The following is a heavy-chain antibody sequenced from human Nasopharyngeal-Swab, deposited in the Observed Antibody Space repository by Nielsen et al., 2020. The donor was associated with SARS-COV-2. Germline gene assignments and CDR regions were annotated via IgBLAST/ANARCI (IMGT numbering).Heavy chain of an antibody. CDR2: ISYDGSNK. D-gene: IGHD4-17*01. V-gene: IGHV3-30*03. J-gene: IGHJ4*02. CDR3: AREAGTTVTTYGGVPDY. Sequence: WIRQPPGKGLEWVAVISYDGSNKYYADSVKGRFTISRDNSKNTLYLQMNSLRAEDTAVYYCAREAGTTVTTYGGVPDYWGQGTLVTVS.